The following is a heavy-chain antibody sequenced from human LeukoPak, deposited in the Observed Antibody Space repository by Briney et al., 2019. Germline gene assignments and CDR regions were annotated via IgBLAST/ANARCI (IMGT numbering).Heavy chain of an antibody. CDR3: AKDVSSTRYYYYGMDV. CDR2: ISWNSGSI. J-gene: IGHJ6*02. CDR1: GFTFDDFA. D-gene: IGHD2-2*01. V-gene: IGHV3-9*01. Sequence: PGRSLRLSCEASGFTFDDFAMHWVRQAPGKGLEWVSGISWNSGSICYADSVKGRFTISRDNAKNSLYLEMNSLRGEDTALYYCAKDVSSTRYYYYGMDVWGQGTMVTVSS.